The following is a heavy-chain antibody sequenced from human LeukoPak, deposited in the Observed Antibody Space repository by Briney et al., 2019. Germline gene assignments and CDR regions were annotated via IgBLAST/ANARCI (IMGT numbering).Heavy chain of an antibody. CDR3: VREDAHTYYFDF. CDR1: GYTFTSAH. J-gene: IGHJ4*02. Sequence: ASAKVSCKTSGYTFTSAHMHWVRQAPGPGLEWVGILKSTGDTTVYAQKFQGRVTVTRDTSTSTVYMDLSSLRSEDTAVYYCVREDAHTYYFDFWGPGTLVTVSS. CDR2: LKSTGDTT. V-gene: IGHV1-46*01. D-gene: IGHD2-2*01.